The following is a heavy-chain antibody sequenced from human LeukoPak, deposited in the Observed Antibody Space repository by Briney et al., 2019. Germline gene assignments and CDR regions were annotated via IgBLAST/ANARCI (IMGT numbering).Heavy chain of an antibody. CDR3: ARDRGDGYCSSTSYSHGFDI. CDR1: GFTFSGYG. CDR2: ISYDGNNK. D-gene: IGHD2-2*01. V-gene: IGHV3-30*19. J-gene: IGHJ3*02. Sequence: GGSLRLSCAASGFTFSGYGMHWVGQAPGKGLEWVAVISYDGNNKYYADSVRGRFTTSRDNSKNTLYLQMNSLRAEDTAVYYCARDRGDGYCSSTSYSHGFDIWGQGTLVTVSS.